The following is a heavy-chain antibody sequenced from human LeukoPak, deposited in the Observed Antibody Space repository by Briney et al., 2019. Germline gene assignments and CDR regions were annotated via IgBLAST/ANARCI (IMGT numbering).Heavy chain of an antibody. CDR2: ITASGTTK. CDR1: GFTLTDHY. J-gene: IGHJ4*02. D-gene: IGHD5-12*01. V-gene: IGHV3-11*01. Sequence: PGGSLRLSCTVSGFTLTDHYMTWYRQSPGRGLEWISWITASGTTKDYADSVKGRFTISRDNSKNSVYLQMSSLRADDTAVYCCAGVLWPRGRAYWGQGTLVTVSS. CDR3: AGVLWPRGRAY.